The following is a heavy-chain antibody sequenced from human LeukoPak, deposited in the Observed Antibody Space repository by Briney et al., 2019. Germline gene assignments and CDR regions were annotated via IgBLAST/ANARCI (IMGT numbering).Heavy chain of an antibody. V-gene: IGHV3-23*01. CDR3: AKGTALTSFFDY. Sequence: GGSLRLSCAASGFTFKNYGMTWVRQAPGKGLEWVSIITGSGGSTYYADSVKGRFTISRDNSKNMLYLQMSSPRTEDSAVYYCAKGTALTSFFDYWGQGTLVTVSS. CDR1: GFTFKNYG. CDR2: ITGSGGST. D-gene: IGHD4-17*01. J-gene: IGHJ4*02.